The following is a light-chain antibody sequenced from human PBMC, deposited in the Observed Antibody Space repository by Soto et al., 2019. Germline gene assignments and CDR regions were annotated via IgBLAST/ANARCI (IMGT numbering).Light chain of an antibody. J-gene: IGLJ2*01. V-gene: IGLV2-14*01. CDR1: SSDVGGYNY. Sequence: QSALTQSPSASGSPGQSVTISCTGTSSDVGGYNYVSWYQQHPGKAPKLMIYEVSNRPSGVSNRFPGSKSGNTASLTISGLQAEDEADYYCSSYTSSSTVIFGGGTQLTVL. CDR3: SSYTSSSTVI. CDR2: EVS.